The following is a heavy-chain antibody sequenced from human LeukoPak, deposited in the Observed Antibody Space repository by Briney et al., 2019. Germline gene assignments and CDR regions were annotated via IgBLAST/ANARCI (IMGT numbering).Heavy chain of an antibody. D-gene: IGHD4-17*01. Sequence: GRSLRLSCAASGFTFSSYAMHWVRQAPGKGLQWLALTSDDGSAKYYADSVKGRFTISRDNSQNTLYLQMNSLRVEETAMYYCARAPGGFHGDYSPIGYWGQGTLVTVSS. CDR1: GFTFSSYA. CDR3: ARAPGGFHGDYSPIGY. V-gene: IGHV3-30-3*01. CDR2: TSDDGSAK. J-gene: IGHJ4*02.